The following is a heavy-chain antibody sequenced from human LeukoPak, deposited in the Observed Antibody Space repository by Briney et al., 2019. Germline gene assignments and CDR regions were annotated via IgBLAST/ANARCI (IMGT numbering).Heavy chain of an antibody. CDR1: GYSFSSYW. V-gene: IGHV5-51*01. D-gene: IGHD4-17*01. CDR2: IYPGDSDT. J-gene: IGHJ4*02. CDR3: ARQKVGSVSPFDH. Sequence: GESLKISCKGSGYSFSSYWIGWVRQMPGKGLEWIGIIYPGDSDTRYSPSFQGQVTISADKSISTAYLQWSSLKASDTAMYYCARQKVGSVSPFDHWGQGTLVTVSS.